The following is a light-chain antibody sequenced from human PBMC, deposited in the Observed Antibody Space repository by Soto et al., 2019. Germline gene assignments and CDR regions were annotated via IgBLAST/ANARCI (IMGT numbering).Light chain of an antibody. CDR2: DVS. V-gene: IGLV2-14*01. J-gene: IGLJ1*01. CDR3: SSYTRTSPFF. CDR1: SSDVGGYNY. Sequence: QSALTQPASVSGSPGQSITISCTGTSSDVGGYNYVSWYQQHPGKAPKLMIYDVSNRPSGVSNRFSGSKSGNTASLTISGLQVEDEADYYCSSYTRTSPFFFGPGTKPTVL.